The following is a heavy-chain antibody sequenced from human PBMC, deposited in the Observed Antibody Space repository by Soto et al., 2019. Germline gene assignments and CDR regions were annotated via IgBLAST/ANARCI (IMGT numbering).Heavy chain of an antibody. J-gene: IGHJ4*02. CDR3: ARIKIYYYCSGPFDY. V-gene: IGHV1-2*02. CDR2: INPNNGDT. CDR1: GYTFTGYY. D-gene: IGHD3-22*01. Sequence: ASVKVSCKASGYTFTGYYMHGVRQAPGQGPEWMGWINPNNGDTNYAQNFQGRVTMTRDTSISTASMELSRLRSDNTAVYFSARIKIYYYCSGPFDYMRKGTLVTASS.